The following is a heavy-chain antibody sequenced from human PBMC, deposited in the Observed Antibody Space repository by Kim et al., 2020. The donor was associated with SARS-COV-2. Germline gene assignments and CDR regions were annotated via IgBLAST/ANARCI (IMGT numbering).Heavy chain of an antibody. CDR1: GLVFSHYA. V-gene: IGHV3-23*01. Sequence: GGSLRLSCAASGLVFSHYAMTWVRQAPGKGLEWVSSISGGGAHTYYADSVRGRFTISRDNFKSTLYLQMNSLRDEDTAFYYCTKCWTDCGHCVFDYWGQG. D-gene: IGHD2-21*01. CDR2: ISGGGAHT. J-gene: IGHJ4*02. CDR3: TKCWTDCGHCVFDY.